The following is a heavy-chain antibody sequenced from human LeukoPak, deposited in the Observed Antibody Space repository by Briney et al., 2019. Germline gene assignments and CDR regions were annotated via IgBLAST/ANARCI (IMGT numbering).Heavy chain of an antibody. J-gene: IGHJ4*02. CDR1: GFTFSDYY. CDR2: ISSSGSTI. Sequence: GGSLRLSCAASGFTFSDYYMSWIRQAPGKGLEWVSYISSSGSTIYYADSVKGRFTISRDNAKNSLYLQMNSLRAEDTAVYYCARVAGAIFTPYYFDYWGQGTLVTVSS. CDR3: ARVAGAIFTPYYFDY. D-gene: IGHD3-3*01. V-gene: IGHV3-11*04.